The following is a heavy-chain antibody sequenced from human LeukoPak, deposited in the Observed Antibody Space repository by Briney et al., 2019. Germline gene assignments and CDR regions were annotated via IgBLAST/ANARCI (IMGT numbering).Heavy chain of an antibody. CDR2: IYYSGST. J-gene: IGHJ4*02. D-gene: IGHD6-13*01. CDR3: ARWRSSSWSFDS. Sequence: SETLSLTCTVSGGSINSYYWSWIRQPPGKELEWMGNIYYSGSTNYNPSLKSRVTISVDTSKNHFSLRLTSVTAADTAVYYCARWRSSSWSFDSWGQGTLVTVSS. V-gene: IGHV4-59*08. CDR1: GGSINSYY.